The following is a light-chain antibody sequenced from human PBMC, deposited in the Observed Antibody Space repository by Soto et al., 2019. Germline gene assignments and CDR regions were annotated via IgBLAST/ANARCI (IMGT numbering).Light chain of an antibody. Sequence: DIQMTQSPPSLSASIGDRVSITCRASQDIKTSLAWYQKKPGEPPQLLIFTASRSEGGVPSRFRGSGSGTDFTLTITGPQPEDFAAYYCQQYDNGPLTFGGGTEVE. J-gene: IGKJ4*01. CDR2: TAS. CDR3: QQYDNGPLT. CDR1: QDIKTS. V-gene: IGKV1-NL1*01.